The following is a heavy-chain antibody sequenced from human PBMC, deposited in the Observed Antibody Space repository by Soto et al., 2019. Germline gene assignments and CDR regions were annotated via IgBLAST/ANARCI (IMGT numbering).Heavy chain of an antibody. CDR3: ARDKITGLFDY. V-gene: IGHV4-34*01. CDR2: INQSGST. J-gene: IGHJ4*02. D-gene: IGHD2-8*02. CDR1: GGSFSGYY. Sequence: SETLSLTCAVYGGSFSGYYWTWIRQPPGTGLEWIGEINQSGSTNYNPSLKSRVTISVDTSKNQFSLKLTSVTAADTAVYYCARDKITGLFDYWGQGTLVTVSS.